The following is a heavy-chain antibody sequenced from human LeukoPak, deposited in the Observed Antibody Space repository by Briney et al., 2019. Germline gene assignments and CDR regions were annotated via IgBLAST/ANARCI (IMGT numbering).Heavy chain of an antibody. CDR3: ARDSGGTTYYYDSSGKMDY. Sequence: ASVKVSCTASGYTFTGYYMHWVRQAPGQGLEWMGGINPNSGGTNYAQRFQGRVTMTRDTSISTAYMEMSRLRSDDTAVYYCARDSGGTTYYYDSSGKMDYWGQGTLVTVSS. J-gene: IGHJ4*02. D-gene: IGHD3-22*01. CDR2: INPNSGGT. CDR1: GYTFTGYY. V-gene: IGHV1-2*02.